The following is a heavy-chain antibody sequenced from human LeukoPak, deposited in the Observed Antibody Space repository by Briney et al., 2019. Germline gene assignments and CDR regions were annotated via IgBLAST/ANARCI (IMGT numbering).Heavy chain of an antibody. CDR3: ARCHSYDLVRDAFDI. CDR1: GFTFSSYA. Sequence: GGPLRLSCAASGFTFSSYAMHWVRQAPGKGLEYVSGISSNGGSTYYANSVKGRFTISRDNSKNTLYLQMGSLRAEDMAVYYCARCHSYDLVRDAFDIWGQGTMVTVSS. V-gene: IGHV3-64*01. D-gene: IGHD3/OR15-3a*01. CDR2: ISSNGGST. J-gene: IGHJ3*02.